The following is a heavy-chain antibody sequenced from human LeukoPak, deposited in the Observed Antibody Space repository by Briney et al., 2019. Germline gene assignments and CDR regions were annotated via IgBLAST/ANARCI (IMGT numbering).Heavy chain of an antibody. CDR2: INDSGRT. V-gene: IGHV4-34*01. D-gene: IGHD6-19*01. CDR1: GGSFSGYY. J-gene: IGHJ4*02. CDR3: ARRLWDTSGWYFDY. Sequence: SETLSLTCAVYGGSFSGYYWSWVRQPPGKGLEWIGEINDSGRTNCNPSLKSLVTISVDTSKDQFSLKLSSVTAADTAVYYCARRLWDTSGWYFDYWGQGRLVAVSS.